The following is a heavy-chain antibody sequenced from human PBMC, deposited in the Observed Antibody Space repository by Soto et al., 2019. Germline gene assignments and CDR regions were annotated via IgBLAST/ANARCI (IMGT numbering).Heavy chain of an antibody. CDR3: ARGTLVPAASDY. D-gene: IGHD2-2*01. Sequence: QVQLVQSGAEVTKPGSSVKVSCKASGGTFSSYTISWVRQAPGQGLEWMGRIIPILGIANYAQKFQGRVTITADKSTSTAYMELSSLRSEDTAVYYCARGTLVPAASDYWGQGTLVTVSS. CDR1: GGTFSSYT. V-gene: IGHV1-69*02. CDR2: IIPILGIA. J-gene: IGHJ4*02.